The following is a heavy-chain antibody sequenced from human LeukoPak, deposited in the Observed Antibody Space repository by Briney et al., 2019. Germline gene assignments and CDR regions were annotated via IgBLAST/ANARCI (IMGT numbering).Heavy chain of an antibody. J-gene: IGHJ4*02. CDR3: ARVLYGGRKTMVRGVSLLGY. CDR1: GYTFTNYD. Sequence: GASVKVSCKASGYTFTNYDINWVRQASGQGLEWMGWMNPNSGNTGSAQKFQGRVTMTSNTSISTAYMELSSLRSEDTAVYYCARVLYGGRKTMVRGVSLLGYWGQGTLVTVSS. V-gene: IGHV1-8*01. D-gene: IGHD3-10*01. CDR2: MNPNSGNT.